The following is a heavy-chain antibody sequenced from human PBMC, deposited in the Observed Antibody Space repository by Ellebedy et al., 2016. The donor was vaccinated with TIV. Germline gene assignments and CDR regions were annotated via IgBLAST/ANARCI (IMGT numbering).Heavy chain of an antibody. CDR2: TYYRSKWYN. CDR3: AREEGFSYSLTIYYYGMDV. D-gene: IGHD4-11*01. V-gene: IGHV6-1*01. CDR1: GDSVSSNSAA. Sequence: SETLSLXXAISGDSVSSNSAAWNWIRQSPSRGLEWLGRTYYRSKWYNDYAVSVKSRITINPDTSKNQFSLQLNSVTPEDTAVYYCAREEGFSYSLTIYYYGMDVWGQGTTVTVSS. J-gene: IGHJ6*02.